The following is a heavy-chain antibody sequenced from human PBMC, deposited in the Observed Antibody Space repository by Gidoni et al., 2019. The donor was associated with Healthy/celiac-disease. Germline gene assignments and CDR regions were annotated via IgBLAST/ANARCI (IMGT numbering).Heavy chain of an antibody. CDR1: GFTFTSHS. CDR3: AKSPVLRFLEWLFFFDY. J-gene: IGHJ4*02. D-gene: IGHD3-3*01. V-gene: IGHV3-23*04. Sequence: EVQLVESGGGLVQPGGSLRLSCAASGFTFTSHSMSWVRQAPGKGLEWVSAISGSGGSTYYADSVKGRFTISRDNSKNTLYLQMNSLRAEDTAVYYCAKSPVLRFLEWLFFFDYWGQGTLVTVSS. CDR2: ISGSGGST.